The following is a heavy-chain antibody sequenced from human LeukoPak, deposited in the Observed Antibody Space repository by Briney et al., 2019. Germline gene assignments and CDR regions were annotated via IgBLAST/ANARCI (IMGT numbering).Heavy chain of an antibody. CDR1: GGSFSGYY. CDR3: AAASPSVGATLPFDY. J-gene: IGHJ4*02. D-gene: IGHD1-26*01. V-gene: IGHV4-34*01. Sequence: SETLSLTCAVYGGSFSGYYWSWIRQPPGKGLEGIGEINHSGSTNYNPSLKSRVTISVGTSKNQFSLKLSSVTAADTAVYYCAAASPSVGATLPFDYWGQGNLVTASS. CDR2: INHSGST.